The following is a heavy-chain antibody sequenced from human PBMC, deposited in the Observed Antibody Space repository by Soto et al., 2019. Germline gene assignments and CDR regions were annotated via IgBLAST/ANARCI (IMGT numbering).Heavy chain of an antibody. CDR1: GGSISSGGYY. CDR2: IYYSGST. D-gene: IGHD3-3*01. J-gene: IGHJ5*02. V-gene: IGHV4-31*03. Sequence: SSETLSLTCTVSGGSISSGGYYWSCVRQHPGKGLEWIGYIYYSGSTYYNPSLKSRVTISVDTSKNQFSLKLSSVTAADTAVYYCARDIDSALGEAIDPWGQGTLVTVSS. CDR3: ARDIDSALGEAIDP.